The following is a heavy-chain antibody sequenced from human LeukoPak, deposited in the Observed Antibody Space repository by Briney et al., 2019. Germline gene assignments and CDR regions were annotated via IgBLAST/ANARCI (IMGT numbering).Heavy chain of an antibody. V-gene: IGHV4-34*01. CDR2: INHSGST. J-gene: IGHJ4*02. D-gene: IGHD3-3*01. Sequence: SETLSLTCAVYGGSFSGYYWSWIHQPPGKGLDWIGEINHSGSTNYNPSLKSRVTISVDTSKNQFSLKLSSVTAADTAVYYCARARITIFGVVIIPFAYWGQGTLVTVSS. CDR1: GGSFSGYY. CDR3: ARARITIFGVVIIPFAY.